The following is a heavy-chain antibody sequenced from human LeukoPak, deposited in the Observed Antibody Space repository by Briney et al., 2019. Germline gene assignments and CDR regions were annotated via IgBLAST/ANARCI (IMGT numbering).Heavy chain of an antibody. CDR2: IYFTGTT. CDR1: GGSISSYY. D-gene: IGHD3-16*02. CDR3: ARDARGYDYVWGSYRSPRGYFDY. V-gene: IGHV4-4*07. Sequence: PSETLSLTCTVSGGSISSYYWSWIRQPAGKGLEWIGRIYFTGTTNYNPSLKSRVTMSVDTSKKQFSLRLSSVTAADTAVYYCARDARGYDYVWGSYRSPRGYFDYWGQGTLVTVSS. J-gene: IGHJ4*02.